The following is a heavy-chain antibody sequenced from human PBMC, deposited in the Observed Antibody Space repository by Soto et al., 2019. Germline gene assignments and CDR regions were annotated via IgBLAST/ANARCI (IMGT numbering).Heavy chain of an antibody. J-gene: IGHJ4*02. Sequence: EVQLVESGGGLVQPGGSLKLSCAASGFTFSGSAMHWVRQASGKGLEWVGRIRSKANSYATAYAASVKGRFTISRDDSKNTAYLQMNSLKTEDTAVYYCTRCCSSTSCYGPGDYWGQGTLVTVSS. V-gene: IGHV3-73*02. CDR2: IRSKANSYAT. D-gene: IGHD2-2*01. CDR1: GFTFSGSA. CDR3: TRCCSSTSCYGPGDY.